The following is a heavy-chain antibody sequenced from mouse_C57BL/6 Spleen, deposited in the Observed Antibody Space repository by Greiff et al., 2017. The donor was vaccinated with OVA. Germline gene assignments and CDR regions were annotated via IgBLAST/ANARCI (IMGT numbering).Heavy chain of an antibody. J-gene: IGHJ2*01. CDR3: ARWLLLRGYFDY. D-gene: IGHD2-3*01. Sequence: QVQLQQPGAELVKPGASVKLSCKASGYTFTSYWMQWVKQGPGQGLEWIGEIDPSDSYTNYNQKFKGKATLTVDTSSSTAYMQLSSLTSEDSAVYYCARWLLLRGYFDYWGQGTTLTVSS. CDR1: GYTFTSYW. CDR2: IDPSDSYT. V-gene: IGHV1-50*01.